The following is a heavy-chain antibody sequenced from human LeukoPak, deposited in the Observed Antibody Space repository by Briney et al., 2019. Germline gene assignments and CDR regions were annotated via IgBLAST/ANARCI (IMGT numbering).Heavy chain of an antibody. J-gene: IGHJ5*02. CDR1: GFTFRSYE. CDR3: ARLGSEFLSFDP. CDR2: ISSSGSTI. D-gene: IGHD3-16*01. V-gene: IGHV3-48*03. Sequence: TGGSLRLSCAASGFTFRSYEMKWVRQAPGKGLEWVSYISSSGSTIYYADSVKGRFTISRDNAKNSLYLQMNSLRAEDTAVYYCARLGSEFLSFDPWGQGTLVTVSS.